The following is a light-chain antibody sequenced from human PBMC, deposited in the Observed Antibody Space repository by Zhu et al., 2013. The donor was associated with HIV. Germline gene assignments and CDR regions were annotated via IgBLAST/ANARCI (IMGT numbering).Light chain of an antibody. CDR3: QQYGNSPLT. CDR2: AAS. J-gene: IGKJ4*01. Sequence: IQLTQSPSSLSASVGDRVTITCRASQGVNSHLVWYQQKPGKAPKLLIYAASTLQSGVPSRFSGSGSGTDFTLTITRVEPEDFAVYYCQQYGNSPLTFGGGTTVEIK. V-gene: IGKV1-9*01. CDR1: QGVNSH.